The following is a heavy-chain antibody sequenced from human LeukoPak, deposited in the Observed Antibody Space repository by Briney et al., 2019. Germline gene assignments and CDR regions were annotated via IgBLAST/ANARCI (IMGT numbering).Heavy chain of an antibody. D-gene: IGHD4-17*01. CDR3: ARGSDYGDYDTAYYGMDV. CDR1: GFTFSSYS. CDR2: ISSSSSYI. Sequence: PGGSLRLSCAASGFTFSSYSMNWVGQAPGKGLEWVASISSSSSYIYYADSVKGRFTISRDNAKNSLYLQMNSLRAEDTAVYYCARGSDYGDYDTAYYGMDVWGQGTTVTVSS. V-gene: IGHV3-21*01. J-gene: IGHJ6*02.